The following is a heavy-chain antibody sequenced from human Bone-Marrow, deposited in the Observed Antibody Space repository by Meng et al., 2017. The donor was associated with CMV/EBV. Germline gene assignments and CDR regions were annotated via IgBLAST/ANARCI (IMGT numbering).Heavy chain of an antibody. V-gene: IGHV3-7*01. Sequence: GESLKISCAASGFTFSSYSMNWVRQAPGKGLEWVANIKQDGSEKYYVDSVKGRFTISRDNSKNTLYLQMNSLRPEDTAVYYCARVERSSIGADYWGQGTLVTVSS. CDR2: IKQDGSEK. D-gene: IGHD1-26*01. J-gene: IGHJ4*02. CDR3: ARVERSSIGADY. CDR1: GFTFSSYS.